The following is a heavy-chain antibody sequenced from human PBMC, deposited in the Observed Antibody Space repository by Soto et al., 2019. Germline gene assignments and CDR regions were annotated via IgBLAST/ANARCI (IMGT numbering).Heavy chain of an antibody. V-gene: IGHV3-30-3*01. D-gene: IGHD2-2*02. Sequence: QVQLVESRGGVVQPGRSLRLSCAASGFTFSSYAMHWVRQAPGKGLEWVAVISYDGSNKYYADSVKGRFTISRDNSKNTLYLQMNSLRAEDTAVYYCAREGLVPAATPWFDYWGQGTLVTVSS. CDR1: GFTFSSYA. J-gene: IGHJ4*02. CDR3: AREGLVPAATPWFDY. CDR2: ISYDGSNK.